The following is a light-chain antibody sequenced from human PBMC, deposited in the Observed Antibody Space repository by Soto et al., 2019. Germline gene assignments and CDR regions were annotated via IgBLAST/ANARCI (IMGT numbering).Light chain of an antibody. CDR1: QNINSY. V-gene: IGKV1-39*01. CDR3: QQSYSTPAWT. Sequence: DIQMTQSPSSLSASVGDRVTITCRASQNINSYLNWYQQKPGKAPKLLIYTASSLQSGVPSRFSGSGSGTDFTLTINSLQPEDFASYYCQQSYSTPAWTFGQGTKVEIK. J-gene: IGKJ1*01. CDR2: TAS.